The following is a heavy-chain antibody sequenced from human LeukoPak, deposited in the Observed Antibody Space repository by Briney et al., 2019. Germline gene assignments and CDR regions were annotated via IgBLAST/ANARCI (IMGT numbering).Heavy chain of an antibody. Sequence: PSETLSLTGTVSGDSISSYYWGWIRQPAGMGLQGIGRLCASGSTNYNTSLKSRATMSVDTSKNQFSLNLNSVTAADTAVYYCARDYFIGDCNYFDYWGQGTLVTVSS. J-gene: IGHJ4*02. CDR2: LCASGST. CDR3: ARDYFIGDCNYFDY. D-gene: IGHD2-21*02. V-gene: IGHV4-4*07. CDR1: GDSISSYY.